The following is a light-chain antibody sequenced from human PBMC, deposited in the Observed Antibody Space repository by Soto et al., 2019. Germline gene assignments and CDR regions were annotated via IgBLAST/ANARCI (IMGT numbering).Light chain of an antibody. J-gene: IGLJ3*02. V-gene: IGLV2-14*01. Sequence: QSVLTQPASVSGSPGKSITISCTGTSSDVGGYDYVSWYQQHPGKAPKLMIFEVSNRPSGVSNRFSGSKSGNTASLTISGLRGGDEAYYYCSSYTSSSTLGVFGGGTKLTVL. CDR2: EVS. CDR1: SSDVGGYDY. CDR3: SSYTSSSTLGV.